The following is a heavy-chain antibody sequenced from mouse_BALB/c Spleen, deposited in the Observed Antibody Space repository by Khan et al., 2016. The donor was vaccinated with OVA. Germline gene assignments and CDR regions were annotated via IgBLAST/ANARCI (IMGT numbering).Heavy chain of an antibody. CDR3: AKNYASWFAY. CDR2: IYPGSGTT. CDR1: GYTFTDYV. V-gene: IGHV1-77*01. Sequence: VQLQESGPELVKPGASVKMSCKASGYTFTDYVINWVKQRTGQGLEWIGEIYPGSGTTYYTEKFKGKATLTADKSSNTAYMQLSSLPSEDSAVYFCAKNYASWFAYWGQGTLVTVSA. J-gene: IGHJ3*01.